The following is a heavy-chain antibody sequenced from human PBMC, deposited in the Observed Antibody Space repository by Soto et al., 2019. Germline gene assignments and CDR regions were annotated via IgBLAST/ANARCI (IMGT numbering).Heavy chain of an antibody. V-gene: IGHV3-15*01. J-gene: IGHJ4*02. CDR1: GFPFIDAW. CDR3: STALSRDSAVGAY. D-gene: IGHD1-26*01. Sequence: EVQLVESGGGLVKPGGSLRLSCTASGFPFIDAWMSWVRQAPGKGLQWIGRIRSNADGGTADLTAPVRDRFTISRDDSKTTLYLQMNSLKIDDTAVYFCSTALSRDSAVGAYWGLGTLVSVSS. CDR2: IRSNADGGTA.